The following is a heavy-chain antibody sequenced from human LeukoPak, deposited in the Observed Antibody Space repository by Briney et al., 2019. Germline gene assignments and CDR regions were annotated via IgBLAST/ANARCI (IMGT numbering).Heavy chain of an antibody. V-gene: IGHV4-59*08. J-gene: IGHJ5*02. CDR3: AVMYSSNWYWFDP. D-gene: IGHD6-13*01. CDR2: IYYSGST. CDR1: GGSISSDY. Sequence: SVTLSLTCTVSGGSISSDYWNWIRQPPGKGLEWIGYIYYSGSTNYNPSLKSRVTISVDTSKTQFSLKLSSVTAADTAVYYCAVMYSSNWYWFDPWGQGTLVTVSS.